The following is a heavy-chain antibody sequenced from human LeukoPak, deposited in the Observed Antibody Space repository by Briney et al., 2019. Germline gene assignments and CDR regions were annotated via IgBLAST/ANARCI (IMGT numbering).Heavy chain of an antibody. D-gene: IGHD3-10*01. J-gene: IGHJ4*02. CDR3: AKVPDYYGSGRYH. CDR2: INPSGSTI. CDR1: GFIFSNYE. Sequence: GGSLRLSCAASGFIFSNYEMNWVRQAPGKGLEWVSYINPSGSTIYYADSVKGRFTMSRDNAKNSLYLQMNSLRAEDTAVYYCAKVPDYYGSGRYHWGQGTLVTVSS. V-gene: IGHV3-48*03.